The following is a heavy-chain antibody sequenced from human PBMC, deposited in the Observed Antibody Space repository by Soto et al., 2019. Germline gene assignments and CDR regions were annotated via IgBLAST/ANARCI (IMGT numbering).Heavy chain of an antibody. V-gene: IGHV4-38-2*01. J-gene: IGHJ5*02. Sequence: SETLSLTCGVSGYSISTGYYWAWIRQPPGKDLEWIGSIYHRGYTYYNSSLKSRVTISVDTSKNQFSLKLSSVTAADTAVYYCARGACSRTSCYGGLDACGQGALVTVYS. D-gene: IGHD2-2*01. CDR1: GYSISTGYY. CDR2: IYHRGYT. CDR3: ARGACSRTSCYGGLDA.